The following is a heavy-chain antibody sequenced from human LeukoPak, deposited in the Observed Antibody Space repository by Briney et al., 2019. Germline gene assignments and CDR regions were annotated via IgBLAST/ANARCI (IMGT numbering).Heavy chain of an antibody. CDR2: IWYDGSSQ. CDR1: GFTFRSYG. V-gene: IGHV3-33*01. Sequence: GGSLRLSCAASGFTFRSYGMHWVRQAPGKGLEWAAVIWYDGSSQFYADSVKGRFTISRDNSKNTLYLQMNNLTAEDTAVYYCARIRDGYNWYFDLWGRGTLVTVSP. CDR3: ARIRDGYNWYFDL. D-gene: IGHD5-24*01. J-gene: IGHJ2*01.